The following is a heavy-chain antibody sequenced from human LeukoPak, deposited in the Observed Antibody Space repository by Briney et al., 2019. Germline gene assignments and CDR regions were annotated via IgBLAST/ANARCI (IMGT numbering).Heavy chain of an antibody. D-gene: IGHD5-18*01. J-gene: IGHJ3*02. CDR3: ARDLFHGSYCAFDI. V-gene: IGHV1-2*02. Sequence: ASVKVSCKASGYTFTGYYMHWVRQAPGQGREWMGWINPNSGGTNYAQMFQGRVTMTRDTSISTAYMELSRLRSDDTAVYYCARDLFHGSYCAFDIWGQGTMVTVSS. CDR1: GYTFTGYY. CDR2: INPNSGGT.